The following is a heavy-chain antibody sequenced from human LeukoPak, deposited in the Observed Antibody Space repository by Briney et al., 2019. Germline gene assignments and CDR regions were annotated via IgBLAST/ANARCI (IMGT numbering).Heavy chain of an antibody. J-gene: IGHJ3*02. CDR3: ARHLTRSILNDAFDI. CDR2: IFPCGSDT. V-gene: IGHV5-51*01. Sequence: GESLIISGNCSGYSFANSWIGWVRQVPGKGVDWMGIIFPCGSDTRYSPSFQGQVTISADTSINTAYLQWRSLKTSDIAIYYCARHLTRSILNDAFDIWGQGTMVTVSA. D-gene: IGHD3-3*01. CDR1: GYSFANSW.